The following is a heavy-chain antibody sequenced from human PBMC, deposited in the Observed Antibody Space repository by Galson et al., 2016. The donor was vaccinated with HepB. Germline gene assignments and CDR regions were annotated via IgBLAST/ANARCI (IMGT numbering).Heavy chain of an antibody. CDR1: GFTFTKYA. Sequence: SLRLSCAASGFTFTKYAMNWVRQAPGKGLEWVSGISRSGDSIHYADSVKGRFTISRDNYENTVYLQMDSLRADDTAIYYCVKGGECGGVCYWGVDWGQGTQVIVSS. D-gene: IGHD2-21*02. CDR3: VKGGECGGVCYWGVD. CDR2: ISRSGDSI. J-gene: IGHJ4*02. V-gene: IGHV3-23*01.